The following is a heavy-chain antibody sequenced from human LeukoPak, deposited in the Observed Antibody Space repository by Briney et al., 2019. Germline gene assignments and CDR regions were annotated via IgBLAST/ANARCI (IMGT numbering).Heavy chain of an antibody. J-gene: IGHJ4*02. CDR3: ARSRGSSGSHEYYFDY. V-gene: IGHV3-33*01. CDR1: GFTFSSYG. D-gene: IGHD6-19*01. Sequence: GRSVRLSCAASGFTFSSYGMHWVRQAPGKGLEWVAVIWYDGSNKYYADSVKGRFTISRDNSKNTLYLQMNSLRAEDTAVYYCARSRGSSGSHEYYFDYWGQGTLVTVSS. CDR2: IWYDGSNK.